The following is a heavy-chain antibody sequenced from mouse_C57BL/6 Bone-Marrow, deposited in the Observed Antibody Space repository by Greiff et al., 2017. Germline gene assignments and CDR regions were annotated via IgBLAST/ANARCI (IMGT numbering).Heavy chain of an antibody. D-gene: IGHD2-5*01. V-gene: IGHV5-4*01. Sequence: EVHLVESGGDLVKPGGSLKLSCAASGFTFSSYGMSWVRQTPEKRLEWVATISDGGSYTYYPDNVKGRFTISSDNAKNNLYLQMSHLKSEDTAMYYCARDHSNYYAMDYWGQGTSVTVSS. CDR2: ISDGGSYT. CDR1: GFTFSSYG. J-gene: IGHJ4*01. CDR3: ARDHSNYYAMDY.